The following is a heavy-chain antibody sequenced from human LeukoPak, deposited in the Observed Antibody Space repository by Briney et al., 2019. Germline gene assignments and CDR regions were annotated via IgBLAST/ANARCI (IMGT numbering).Heavy chain of an antibody. J-gene: IGHJ4*02. D-gene: IGHD1-26*01. V-gene: IGHV4-34*01. CDR3: ARGPHSGSSLSDY. CDR2: INHSGST. Sequence: SETLSLTCAVYGGSFSGYYWSWIRQPPGKGLEWIGEINHSGSTNYNPSLKSRVTISVDTSKNQFSLKLSSVTAADTAVYYCARGPHSGSSLSDYWGQGTLVTVSS. CDR1: GGSFSGYY.